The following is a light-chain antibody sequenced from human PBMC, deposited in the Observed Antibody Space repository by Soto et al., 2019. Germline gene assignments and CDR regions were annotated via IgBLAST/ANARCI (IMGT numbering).Light chain of an antibody. Sequence: DIQMTQSPSTLSASVGDRVTITCRASQSISSWLAWYQQKPGKAPKLLIYDASSLESRVPSRFSGSRSGTEFTLTISSLQPYDVATYYCQQYNSYSLYTFGQGTKLEIK. V-gene: IGKV1-5*01. CDR2: DAS. J-gene: IGKJ2*01. CDR1: QSISSW. CDR3: QQYNSYSLYT.